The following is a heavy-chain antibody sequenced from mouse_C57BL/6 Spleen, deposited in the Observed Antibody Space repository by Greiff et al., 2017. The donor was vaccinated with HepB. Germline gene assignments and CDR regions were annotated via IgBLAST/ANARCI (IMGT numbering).Heavy chain of an antibody. CDR3: TREDYAAFAY. CDR1: GFTFSSYA. Sequence: EVQVVESGEGLVKPGGSLKLSCAASGFTFSSYAMSWVRQTPEKRLEWVAYISSGGDYIYYADTVKGRFTISRDNARNTLYLQMSSLKSEDTAMYYCTREDYAAFAYWGQGTLVTVSA. D-gene: IGHD1-1*02. V-gene: IGHV5-9-1*02. CDR2: ISSGGDYI. J-gene: IGHJ3*01.